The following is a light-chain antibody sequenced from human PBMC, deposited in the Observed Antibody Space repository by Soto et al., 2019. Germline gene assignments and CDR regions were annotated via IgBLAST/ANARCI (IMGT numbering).Light chain of an antibody. CDR1: SSDVGAYKY. CDR3: SSYAGSGTMI. V-gene: IGLV2-14*01. Sequence: QSVLTQPASVSGSPGQSITISCTGTSSDVGAYKYVSWYQQQPDKAPKLMIFEVSDRPSGVSNRFSGSKSGNRALLTISGLQAEDEADYYCSSYAGSGTMIFGGGTKLTVL. CDR2: EVS. J-gene: IGLJ2*01.